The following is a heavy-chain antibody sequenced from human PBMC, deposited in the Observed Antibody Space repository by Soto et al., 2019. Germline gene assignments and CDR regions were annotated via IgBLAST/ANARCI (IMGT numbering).Heavy chain of an antibody. D-gene: IGHD1-26*01. V-gene: IGHV3-21*01. CDR3: ARGADRNWFDP. Sequence: EVQLVESGGGLGKPGGSLRLSCAASGFTFSSYSMNWVRQAPGKGLEWVSSISSSSSYIYYADSVKGRFTISRDNAKNSLYLQLNSPRAQDTAVYYCARGADRNWFDPWGQGTLVTVSS. CDR2: ISSSSSYI. J-gene: IGHJ5*02. CDR1: GFTFSSYS.